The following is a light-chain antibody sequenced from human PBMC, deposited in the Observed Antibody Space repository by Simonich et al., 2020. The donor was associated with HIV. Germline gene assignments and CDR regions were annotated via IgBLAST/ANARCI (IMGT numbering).Light chain of an antibody. Sequence: EIVMTQSPATLSVSPGERATLSCRATQSVSSNLAWYQQKPGLAPRLLIYGASTRATGIPARFSGSGSGADFTLTISRLEPEDFAVYYCQQYGISLTFGGGTKVEIK. J-gene: IGKJ4*01. CDR1: QSVSSN. CDR3: QQYGISLT. CDR2: GAS. V-gene: IGKV3-15*01.